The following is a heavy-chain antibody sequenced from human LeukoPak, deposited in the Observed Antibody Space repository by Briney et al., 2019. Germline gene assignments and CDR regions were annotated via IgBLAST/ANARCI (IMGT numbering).Heavy chain of an antibody. J-gene: IGHJ5*02. CDR1: GGSISSYY. V-gene: IGHV4-59*12. Sequence: SETLSLTCTVSGGSISSYYWSWIRQPPGKGLEWIGYIYYSGSTYYNPSLQSRVTISVDTSKNQFSLKVSSVTAADTAVYYCARVEGSGYDNRGWFDPWGQGTLVTVSS. D-gene: IGHD5-12*01. CDR2: IYYSGST. CDR3: ARVEGSGYDNRGWFDP.